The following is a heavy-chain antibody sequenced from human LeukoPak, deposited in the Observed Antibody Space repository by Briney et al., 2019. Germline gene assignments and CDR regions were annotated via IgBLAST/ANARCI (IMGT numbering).Heavy chain of an antibody. D-gene: IGHD3-3*01. V-gene: IGHV3-30-3*01. CDR3: ARGGYYDFWSGLDY. Sequence: GGSLRLSCAASGFTFSSYAMHWVRQAPGKGLEWVAVISYDGSNKYYADSVKGRFTISRDNSMNTLYLQMNSLRAEDTAVYYCARGGYYDFWSGLDYWGQGTLVTVSS. CDR1: GFTFSSYA. CDR2: ISYDGSNK. J-gene: IGHJ4*02.